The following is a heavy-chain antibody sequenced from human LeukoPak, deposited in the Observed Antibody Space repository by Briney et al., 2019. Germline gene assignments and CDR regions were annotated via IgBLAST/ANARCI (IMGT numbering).Heavy chain of an antibody. J-gene: IGHJ6*03. V-gene: IGHV3-11*01. CDR2: ISSSGSTI. CDR1: GFTFSDYY. CDR3: ARGDDRHPRNYYMDV. D-gene: IGHD3-22*01. Sequence: GGSLRLSCAAAGFTFSDYYMSWIRQAPGKGLEWVSYISSSGSTIYYAASMKGRFTISRDNAKNSLYLQMNSLRAEDTAVYYCARGDDRHPRNYYMDVWGKGTTVTVSS.